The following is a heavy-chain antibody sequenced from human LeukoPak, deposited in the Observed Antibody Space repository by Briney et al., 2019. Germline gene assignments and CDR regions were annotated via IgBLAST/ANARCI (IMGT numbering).Heavy chain of an antibody. V-gene: IGHV3-48*03. CDR3: ARGALHVFDY. D-gene: IGHD3-10*02. Sequence: GGSLRLSCAASGFTFSDYEINWVRQAPGKGLEWVSCISTSGSTTYYADSVKGRFTISRDNAKNSLFLQMNTLTAEDTAVYYCARGALHVFDYWGQGTPVTVSP. J-gene: IGHJ4*02. CDR1: GFTFSDYE. CDR2: ISTSGSTT.